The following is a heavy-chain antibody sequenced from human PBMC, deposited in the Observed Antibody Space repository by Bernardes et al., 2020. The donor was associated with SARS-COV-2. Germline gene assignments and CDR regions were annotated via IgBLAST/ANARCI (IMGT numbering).Heavy chain of an antibody. Sequence: GGSLRLSCAASGFTFSNYAMSWFRQTPGKGLEWISAVNSAGTTYYADSVRGRFTAARDNSKNTLYLQMSSLRSEDTAVYYCARADYGGSFYYYYGMDVWGQGTTVTVSS. V-gene: IGHV3-23*01. CDR3: ARADYGGSFYYYYGMDV. CDR2: VNSAGTT. J-gene: IGHJ6*02. CDR1: GFTFSNYA. D-gene: IGHD2-15*01.